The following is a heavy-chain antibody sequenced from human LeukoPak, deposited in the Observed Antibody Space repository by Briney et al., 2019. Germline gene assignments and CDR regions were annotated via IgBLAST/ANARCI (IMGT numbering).Heavy chain of an antibody. Sequence: PWGSLRLSCAASGFTVSSNHMSWVRQAPGKGLEWVSMIYIDGNTYYAASVKDRFTISRDNSKNTLYLQMSSLRAEDTAVYYCARDRGSGWYDYWGQGTLVTVSS. J-gene: IGHJ4*02. D-gene: IGHD6-19*01. V-gene: IGHV3-66*01. CDR3: ARDRGSGWYDY. CDR2: IYIDGNT. CDR1: GFTVSSNH.